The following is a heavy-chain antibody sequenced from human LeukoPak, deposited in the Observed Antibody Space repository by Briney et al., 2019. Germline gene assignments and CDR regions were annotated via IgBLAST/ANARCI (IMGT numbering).Heavy chain of an antibody. V-gene: IGHV4-38-2*02. CDR2: IYHSGSA. J-gene: IGHJ4*02. Sequence: SETLSLTCTVSGYSISSGYYWGWIRQPPGKGLEWIGSIYHSGSAYYNPSLKSRVTISVDTSKNQFSLKLSSVTAADTAVYYCATLTYCGGDCYSSPQDYWGQGTLVTVSS. CDR1: GYSISSGYY. CDR3: ATLTYCGGDCYSSPQDY. D-gene: IGHD2-21*02.